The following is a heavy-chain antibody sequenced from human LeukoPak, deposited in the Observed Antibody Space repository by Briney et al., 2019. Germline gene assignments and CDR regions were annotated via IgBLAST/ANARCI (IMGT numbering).Heavy chain of an antibody. J-gene: IGHJ4*02. Sequence: KPSETLSLTCAVYGGSFSGYYWSWIRQPPGKGLEWIGEINHSGSTNYNPSLKSRVTISVDTSKNQFSLKLSSVTAADTAVYYCARFVVEYSYGIDYWGQGTLVTVSS. CDR1: GGSFSGYY. D-gene: IGHD5-18*01. V-gene: IGHV4-34*01. CDR3: ARFVVEYSYGIDY. CDR2: INHSGST.